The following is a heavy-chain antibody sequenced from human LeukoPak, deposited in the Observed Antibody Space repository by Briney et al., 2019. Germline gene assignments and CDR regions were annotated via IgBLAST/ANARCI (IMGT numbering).Heavy chain of an antibody. V-gene: IGHV1-2*02. J-gene: IGHJ4*02. Sequence: ASVKVSCKASGYIFTGYYMHWVRQAPGQGLEWMGCINAKTGGTKYAQKFQGRVTMTRDTSINTAYMELSRLRSDDTAIYYCARDYAEDYAHHFDYWGQGTLVTVSS. D-gene: IGHD3-16*01. CDR2: INAKTGGT. CDR1: GYIFTGYY. CDR3: ARDYAEDYAHHFDY.